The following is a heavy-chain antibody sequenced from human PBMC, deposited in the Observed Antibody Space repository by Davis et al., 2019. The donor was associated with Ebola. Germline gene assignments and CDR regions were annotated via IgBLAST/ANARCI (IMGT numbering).Heavy chain of an antibody. J-gene: IGHJ6*02. V-gene: IGHV1-18*01. Sequence: ASVKVSCKASGYTFTSYGISWVRQAPGPGLEWMGWISAYNGNTNYAQKLQGRVTMTRNTSISTAFLEVSSLRSEDTAVYFCARGGMGSHDTYYGLDVWGQGTTVTVSS. CDR2: ISAYNGNT. CDR3: ARGGMGSHDTYYGLDV. CDR1: GYTFTSYG. D-gene: IGHD3-10*01.